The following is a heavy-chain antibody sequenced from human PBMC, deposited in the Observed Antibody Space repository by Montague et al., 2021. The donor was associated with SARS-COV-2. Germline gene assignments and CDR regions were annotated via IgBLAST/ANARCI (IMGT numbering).Heavy chain of an antibody. Sequence: SETLSLTCTGDGDSISDYYWSWIRQPPGMGLEWIGYIFRSGATNYNPPLKSRVIISLDTSKSQFSLRLSSVTAADTAIYYCARTSRGSRYFYGVDVWGQGTTVTVSS. V-gene: IGHV4-59*01. CDR1: GDSISDYY. CDR3: ARTSRGSRYFYGVDV. J-gene: IGHJ6*02. CDR2: IFRSGAT. D-gene: IGHD3-10*01.